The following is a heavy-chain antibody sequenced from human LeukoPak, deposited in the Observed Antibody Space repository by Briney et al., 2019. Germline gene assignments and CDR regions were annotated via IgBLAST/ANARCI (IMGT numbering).Heavy chain of an antibody. CDR1: GFTFSSYG. CDR3: AKEGFY. J-gene: IGHJ4*02. Sequence: GGSLRLSCAASGFTFSSYGMHWVRPAPGKGLEWVAVISYDGSNKYYADSVKGRFTISRDNSKNTLYLQMNSLRAEDTAVYYCAKEGFYWGQGTLVTVSS. CDR2: ISYDGSNK. V-gene: IGHV3-30*18.